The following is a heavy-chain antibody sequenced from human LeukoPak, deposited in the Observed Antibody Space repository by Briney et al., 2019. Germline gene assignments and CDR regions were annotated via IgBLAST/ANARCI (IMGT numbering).Heavy chain of an antibody. J-gene: IGHJ6*03. D-gene: IGHD3-9*01. CDR3: AREIGRGAYDILTGYYTGNSGYMDV. CDR2: ISSSSSTI. CDR1: GVTFSSYS. Sequence: GGSLRLSCAASGVTFSSYSMNWVRQAPGKGLEWVSYISSSSSTIYYADSVKGRFTISRDNAKNSLYLQMNSLRAEDTAVYYCAREIGRGAYDILTGYYTGNSGYMDVWGKGTTVTVSS. V-gene: IGHV3-48*04.